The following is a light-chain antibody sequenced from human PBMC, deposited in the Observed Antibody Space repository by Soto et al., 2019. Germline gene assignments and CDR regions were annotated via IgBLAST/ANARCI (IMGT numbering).Light chain of an antibody. CDR2: AAS. V-gene: IGKV1D-16*01. CDR3: QQYNVYSWT. CDR1: HGISSW. Sequence: DIQMTQSPSSVSASVGDRVTITCRASHGISSWLAWYQQKPGKAPKLLIYAASSLQSGVPSRFSGGGSGTEFTLTISSLQPDDFATYYCQQYNVYSWTFGQGTKVDIK. J-gene: IGKJ1*01.